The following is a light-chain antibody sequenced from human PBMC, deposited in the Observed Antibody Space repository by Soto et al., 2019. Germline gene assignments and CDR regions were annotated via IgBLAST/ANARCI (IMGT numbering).Light chain of an antibody. V-gene: IGLV2-14*01. CDR1: SSDVGGYNY. CDR3: SSYTSSSTWV. J-gene: IGLJ3*02. CDR2: DVS. Sequence: QSVLTQPASLSGSPGQSITISCTATSSDVGGYNYVSWYQQHPGKAPKLMIYDVSNRPSGVSNRFSGSKSGNTASLTISGLQAEDEADYYCSSYTSSSTWVFGGGNQLTVL.